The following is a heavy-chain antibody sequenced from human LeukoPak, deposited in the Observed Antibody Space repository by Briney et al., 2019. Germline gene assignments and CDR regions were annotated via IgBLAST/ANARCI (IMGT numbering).Heavy chain of an antibody. CDR3: ARRDFTDDFDY. J-gene: IGHJ4*02. Sequence: SETLSLTCTVSGGSISSYYWSWLRQPPGKGLEWIGYIYYSGSTNYNPSLKSRVTISVDTSKNQFSLKLSSVTAADTAVYYCARRDFTDDFDYWGQGTLVTVSS. CDR1: GGSISSYY. V-gene: IGHV4-59*08. CDR2: IYYSGST. D-gene: IGHD3-3*01.